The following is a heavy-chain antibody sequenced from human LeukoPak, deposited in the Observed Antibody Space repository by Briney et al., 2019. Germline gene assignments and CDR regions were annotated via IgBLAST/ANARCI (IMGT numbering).Heavy chain of an antibody. Sequence: KAGESLKISCEASGNAFRNLWIGWVRQKPGKGLEYMGMISPGDSDTRYNPSFQGQVTIAAGKSISIAFLQWTSLRASDTAIYYCARHTADLDSFDVWGPGTKVIVSS. J-gene: IGHJ3*01. CDR2: ISPGDSDT. D-gene: IGHD3-22*01. CDR3: ARHTADLDSFDV. CDR1: GNAFRNLW. V-gene: IGHV5-51*01.